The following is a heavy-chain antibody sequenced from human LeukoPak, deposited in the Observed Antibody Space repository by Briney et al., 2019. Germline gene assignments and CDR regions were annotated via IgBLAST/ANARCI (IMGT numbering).Heavy chain of an antibody. Sequence: SETLSLTCTVSGGSISSYYWSWIRQPPGKGLEWIGEINHSGSTNYNPSLKSRVTISVDTSKNQFSLKLSSVTAADTAVYYCARRVVVVVAAILRRVDWFDPWGQGTLVTVSS. CDR1: GGSISSYY. CDR2: INHSGST. V-gene: IGHV4-34*01. J-gene: IGHJ5*02. CDR3: ARRVVVVVAAILRRVDWFDP. D-gene: IGHD2-15*01.